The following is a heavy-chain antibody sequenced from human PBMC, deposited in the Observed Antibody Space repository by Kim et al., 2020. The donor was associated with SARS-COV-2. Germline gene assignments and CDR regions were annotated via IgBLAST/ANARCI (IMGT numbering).Heavy chain of an antibody. J-gene: IGHJ4*02. Sequence: ANSVKGRFTISRDNSKNTLYLQMGSLRAEDMAVYYCARGGGDSSGYYFYYWGQGTLVTVSS. CDR3: ARGGGDSSGYYFYY. V-gene: IGHV3-64*01. D-gene: IGHD3-22*01.